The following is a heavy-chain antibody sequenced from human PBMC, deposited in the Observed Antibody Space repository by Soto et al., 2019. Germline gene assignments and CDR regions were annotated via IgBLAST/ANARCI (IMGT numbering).Heavy chain of an antibody. Sequence: EVQLVESGGGLVQPGGSLRLSCAASGFTFSSYWMHWVRQAPGKGLVWVSRINSDGSSTSYADSVKGRFTISRDKAKNTLYLQMNSLRAEDTAVYYCVRTSLVVAAASREDYCGQGTLVTVSS. CDR2: INSDGSST. CDR3: VRTSLVVAAASREDY. D-gene: IGHD2-15*01. V-gene: IGHV3-74*01. CDR1: GFTFSSYW. J-gene: IGHJ4*02.